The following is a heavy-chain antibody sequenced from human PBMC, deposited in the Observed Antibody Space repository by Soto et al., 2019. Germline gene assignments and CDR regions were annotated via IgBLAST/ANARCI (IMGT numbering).Heavy chain of an antibody. J-gene: IGHJ4*02. Sequence: SETLSLTCTVSGGSISSYYWSWIRQPAGKGLEWIGRIYTSGSTNYNPSLKSRVTMSVDTSKNQFSLKLSSVTAADTAVYYCARDLSIAAAGRLSKIDYWGQGTLVTVSS. CDR2: IYTSGST. CDR3: ARDLSIAAAGRLSKIDY. V-gene: IGHV4-4*07. CDR1: GGSISSYY. D-gene: IGHD6-13*01.